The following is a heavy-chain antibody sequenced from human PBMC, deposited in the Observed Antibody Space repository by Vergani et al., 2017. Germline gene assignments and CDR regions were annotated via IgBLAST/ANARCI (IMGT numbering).Heavy chain of an antibody. J-gene: IGHJ4*02. CDR2: IKLDGTEK. CDR3: AKDYNIMGALHY. CDR1: GFTFSAYW. Sequence: EVQLVESGGGLVQPGGSLRLSCAASGFTFSAYWMTWVRQAPGKGLEWVANIKLDGTEKYYVDSVKGRFTISRDNTKNTLFLQLKTLRAEDTGVYYCAKDYNIMGALHYWGQGTLVAVSS. D-gene: IGHD3-22*01. V-gene: IGHV3-7*03.